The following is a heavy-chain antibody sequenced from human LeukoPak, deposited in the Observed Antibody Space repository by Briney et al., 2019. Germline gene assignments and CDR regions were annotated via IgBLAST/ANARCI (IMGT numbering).Heavy chain of an antibody. CDR2: ISSSGGETV. V-gene: IGHV3-48*03. Sequence: GGSLRLSCRASGSTFSNYEMNWVRQAPGKGLEWVSFISSSGGETVFYADSVKGRFTISRDNSKNTLYLQMNSLRAEDTAVYYCARGPPLRYFDWLLSPFDYWGQGTLVTVSS. J-gene: IGHJ4*02. D-gene: IGHD3-9*01. CDR3: ARGPPLRYFDWLLSPFDY. CDR1: GSTFSNYE.